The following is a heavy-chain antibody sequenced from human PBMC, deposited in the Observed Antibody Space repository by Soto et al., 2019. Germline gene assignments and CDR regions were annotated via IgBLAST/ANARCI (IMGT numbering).Heavy chain of an antibody. J-gene: IGHJ6*02. D-gene: IGHD5-12*01. CDR3: ARDGIVATIPYYYYYAMDV. Sequence: ASVKVSCKASGGSFSIYAISCVLQAPLQWLDWMGGIIPIFGTANYAQKFQGRVTITADESTSTAYMELSSLRSEDTAVYYCARDGIVATIPYYYYYAMDVWGQGSTVTVSS. V-gene: IGHV1-69*13. CDR1: GGSFSIYA. CDR2: IIPIFGTA.